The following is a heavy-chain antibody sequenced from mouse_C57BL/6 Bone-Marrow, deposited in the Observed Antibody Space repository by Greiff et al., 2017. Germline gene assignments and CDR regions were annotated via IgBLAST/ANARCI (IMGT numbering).Heavy chain of an antibody. CDR2: IYPSDSET. V-gene: IGHV1-61*01. D-gene: IGHD1-1*01. CDR3: ARPLYGGFAY. Sequence: QVQLKQPGAELVRPGSSVKLSCKASGYTFTSYWMDWVKQRPGQGLEWIGNIYPSDSETHYNQKFKDKATLTVDKSSSTAYMQLSSLTSEDSAVYYCARPLYGGFAYWGQGTLVTVSA. J-gene: IGHJ3*01. CDR1: GYTFTSYW.